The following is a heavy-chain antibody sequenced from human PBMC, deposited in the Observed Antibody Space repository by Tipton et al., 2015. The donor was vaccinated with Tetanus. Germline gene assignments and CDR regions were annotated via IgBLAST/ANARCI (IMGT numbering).Heavy chain of an antibody. J-gene: IGHJ6*02. V-gene: IGHV3-30-3*01. CDR1: GFTFSSYA. CDR2: ISYDGSNK. CDR3: AKEVRATAYYYYYYGMDV. D-gene: IGHD5-24*01. Sequence: RSLRLSCAASGFTFSSYAMHWVRQAPGKGLEWVAVISYDGSNKYYADSVKGRFTISRDNSKNTLYLQMNSLRAEDTAVYYCAKEVRATAYYYYYYGMDVWGQGTTVTVSS.